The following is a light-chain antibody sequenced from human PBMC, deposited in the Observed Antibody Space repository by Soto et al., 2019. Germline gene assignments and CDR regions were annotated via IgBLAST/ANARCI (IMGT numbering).Light chain of an antibody. CDR1: SSDVGAYNY. J-gene: IGLJ2*01. CDR3: SSYPSSNTLV. V-gene: IGLV2-14*01. Sequence: QSALTQPASVSGSPGQSITISCTGTSSDVGAYNYVSWYQQHPGKAPKLMIFEVSDRPSGVSNRFSGSKSGNTASLTISGVKAEDEADYYCSSYPSSNTLVFGGGTKLTVL. CDR2: EVS.